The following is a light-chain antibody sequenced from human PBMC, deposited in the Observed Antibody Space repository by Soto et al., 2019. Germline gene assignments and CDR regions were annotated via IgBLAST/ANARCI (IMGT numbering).Light chain of an antibody. Sequence: IQMTQSPSTLSASVGARVPITCRARQSISPWLAWYPQEPGKAPKLLIYDASSLESGVPSRFSGSGSGTEFTLTIRSLQPEDFASYYCQQYNSYSTFGQGTTVDIK. V-gene: IGKV1-5*01. CDR2: DAS. CDR3: QQYNSYST. J-gene: IGKJ1*01. CDR1: QSISPW.